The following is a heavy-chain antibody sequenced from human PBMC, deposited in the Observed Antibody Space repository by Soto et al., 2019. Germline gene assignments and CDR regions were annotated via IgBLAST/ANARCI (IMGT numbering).Heavy chain of an antibody. D-gene: IGHD6-19*01. CDR2: IYYSGST. J-gene: IGHJ3*02. CDR1: VGSISSYY. Sequence: ETLSLNCSVYVGSISSYYWSWIRQPPGPGLEWIGYIYYSGSTNYNPSLKSRVTISVDTSKNQFSLKLSSVTAADTAVYYCATTSSNLYSSGWYPDAFDIWGQGTMVTVSS. CDR3: ATTSSNLYSSGWYPDAFDI. V-gene: IGHV4-59*08.